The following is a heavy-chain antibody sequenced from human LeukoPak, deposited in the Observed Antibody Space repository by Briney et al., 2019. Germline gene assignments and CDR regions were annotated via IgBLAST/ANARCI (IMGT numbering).Heavy chain of an antibody. CDR3: ARDVVGSLDY. D-gene: IGHD2-15*01. V-gene: IGHV3-7*01. CDR2: MKEDGSAR. Sequence: GGSLRLSCAGSGFSFRNYWMAWVRQAPGKGPEWVANMKEDGSARHYADSVKGRFTISRDNAQNSVYLQLSILRVEDTAVYYCARDVVGSLDYWGLGTSVTVSS. CDR1: GFSFRNYW. J-gene: IGHJ4*02.